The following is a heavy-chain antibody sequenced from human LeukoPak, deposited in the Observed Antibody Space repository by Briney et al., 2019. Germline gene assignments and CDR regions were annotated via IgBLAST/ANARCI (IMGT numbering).Heavy chain of an antibody. CDR1: GGSISTNDYY. D-gene: IGHD2-15*01. CDR3: ARRAYSPFDP. CDR2: IYHSGST. V-gene: IGHV4-39*07. J-gene: IGHJ5*02. Sequence: PSKTLSLTCTVSGGSISTNDYYWGWIRQPPGTGLEWIGSIYHSGSTNYNPSLKSRVTISVDTSKNQFSLKLSSVTAADTAVYYCARRAYSPFDPWGQGTLVTVSS.